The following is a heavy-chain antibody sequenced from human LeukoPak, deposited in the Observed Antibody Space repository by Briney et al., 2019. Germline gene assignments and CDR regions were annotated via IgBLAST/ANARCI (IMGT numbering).Heavy chain of an antibody. CDR2: IKDDGSEK. CDR1: GFTFSSYA. CDR3: ARARDSSWDY. V-gene: IGHV3-7*03. Sequence: GGSLRLSCAASGFTFSSYAMSWVRQAPGKGLEWVANIKDDGSEKYYVDSVKGRFTISRDDAKNSLYLQMNSLRAEDMAVYYCARARDSSWDYWGQGTLVTVSS. J-gene: IGHJ4*02. D-gene: IGHD6-13*01.